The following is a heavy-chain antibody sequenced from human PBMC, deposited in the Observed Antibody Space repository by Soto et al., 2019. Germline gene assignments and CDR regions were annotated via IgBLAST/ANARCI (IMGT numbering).Heavy chain of an antibody. J-gene: IGHJ6*02. Sequence: PSETLSLTCTVSGGSISSGGYYWSWIRQHPGKGLEWIGYIYYSGSTYYNPSLKSRVTISVDTSKNQFSLKLSSVTAADTAVYYCARDPRGYSYPEFNYGMDVWGQGTTVTVSS. CDR1: GGSISSGGYY. CDR2: IYYSGST. V-gene: IGHV4-31*03. D-gene: IGHD5-18*01. CDR3: ARDPRGYSYPEFNYGMDV.